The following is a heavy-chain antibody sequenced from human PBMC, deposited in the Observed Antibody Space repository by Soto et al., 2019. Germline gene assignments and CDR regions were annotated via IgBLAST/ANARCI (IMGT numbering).Heavy chain of an antibody. V-gene: IGHV4-34*01. Sequence: SETLSLTGAGYGGSFSGYYWSWIRQPPGKGLEWIGEINHSGSTNYNPSLKSRVTISVDTSKNQFSLKLSSVTAADTAVYYCARDRQDRVFDYWGQGTLVTVSS. J-gene: IGHJ4*02. CDR2: INHSGST. CDR3: ARDRQDRVFDY. CDR1: GGSFSGYY.